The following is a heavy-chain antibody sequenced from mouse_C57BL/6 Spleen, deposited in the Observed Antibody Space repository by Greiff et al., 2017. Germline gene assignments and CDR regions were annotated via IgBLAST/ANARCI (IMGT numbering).Heavy chain of an antibody. D-gene: IGHD2-3*01. CDR1: GYTFTSYW. J-gene: IGHJ2*01. V-gene: IGHV1-64*01. Sequence: QVQLQQPGAELVKPGASVKLSCKASGYTFTSYWMHWVKQRPGQGLEWIGMIHPNSGSTNYNEKFKSKATLTVDKSSSTAYMQLISLTSEDSAVYYCAREDDGYYYFDYWGQGTTLTVSS. CDR2: IHPNSGST. CDR3: AREDDGYYYFDY.